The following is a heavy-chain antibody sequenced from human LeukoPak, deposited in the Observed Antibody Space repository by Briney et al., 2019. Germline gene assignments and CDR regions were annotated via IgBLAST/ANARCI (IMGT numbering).Heavy chain of an antibody. CDR2: ISGSGGRT. Sequence: GGSLRLSCAASGFTFSSYAMSWVRQAPGKGLEWVSAISGSGGRTYYADSVKGRFTISRDNSKNTLYLQMNSLRAEDTAVYYCAKSYDSSGYYPGYWGQGTLVTVSS. CDR3: AKSYDSSGYYPGY. J-gene: IGHJ4*02. V-gene: IGHV3-23*01. CDR1: GFTFSSYA. D-gene: IGHD3-22*01.